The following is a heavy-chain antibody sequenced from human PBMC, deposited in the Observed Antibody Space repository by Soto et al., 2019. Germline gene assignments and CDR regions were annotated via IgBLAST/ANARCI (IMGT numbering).Heavy chain of an antibody. V-gene: IGHV1-69*01. CDR1: RVAFSKFI. CDR3: ARVRYSSPMGYYYRMDV. D-gene: IGHD2-2*01. Sequence: QAQLEQSGGEVKKPGSSVKVSCKASRVAFSKFIVTWVRQAPGLGLEWVGGIIPVFGTANYAQKFQGRVTITADESTSKSYMEVNNLRSEDTAVYYCARVRYSSPMGYYYRMDVWGQGTTVAVSS. CDR2: IIPVFGTA. J-gene: IGHJ6*02.